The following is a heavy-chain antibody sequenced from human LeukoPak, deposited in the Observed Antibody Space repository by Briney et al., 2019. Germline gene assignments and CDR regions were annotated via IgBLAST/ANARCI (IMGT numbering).Heavy chain of an antibody. J-gene: IGHJ4*02. CDR2: ISGSGGST. V-gene: IGHV3-23*01. CDR3: AKTMVRGVIITILDD. Sequence: GGSLRLSCAASGFTFSSCAMNWVRQAPGKGLEWVSAISGSGGSTYYADSVKGRFTISRDNSKNTLYLQMNSLRAEDTAVYYCAKTMVRGVIITILDDWGQGTLVTVSS. CDR1: GFTFSSCA. D-gene: IGHD3-10*01.